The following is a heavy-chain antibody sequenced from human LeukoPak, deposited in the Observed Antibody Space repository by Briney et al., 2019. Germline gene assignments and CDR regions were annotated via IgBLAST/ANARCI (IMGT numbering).Heavy chain of an antibody. V-gene: IGHV3-21*01. Sequence: TGGCLRLSCAASGSTFSSYSMNWVRQAPGKGLEWVSSISSSSSYIYYADSVKGRFTISRDNAKNSLYLQMNSLRAEDTAVYYCARDRYGDYIDIDHWGQGTRVPVSS. CDR3: ARDRYGDYIDIDH. D-gene: IGHD4-17*01. J-gene: IGHJ4*02. CDR2: ISSSSSYI. CDR1: GSTFSSYS.